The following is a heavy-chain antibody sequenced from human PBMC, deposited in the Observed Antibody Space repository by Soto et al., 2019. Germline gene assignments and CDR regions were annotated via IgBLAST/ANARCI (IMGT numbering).Heavy chain of an antibody. CDR3: AKTASGWPYYFDY. CDR2: ITGGGTNT. D-gene: IGHD6-19*01. Sequence: EVQLLESGGASVQPGGSLRLSCAASGFTFSSYAMTWVRQAPGEGLEWVSIITGGGTNTYYAESVKGRFTISRDNSKNTIDLQVNSLSAEDTAVYYCAKTASGWPYYFDYWGQGTLVTVSS. CDR1: GFTFSSYA. J-gene: IGHJ4*02. V-gene: IGHV3-23*01.